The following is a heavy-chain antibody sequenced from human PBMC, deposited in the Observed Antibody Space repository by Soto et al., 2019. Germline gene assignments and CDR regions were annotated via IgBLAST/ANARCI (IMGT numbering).Heavy chain of an antibody. V-gene: IGHV4-31*03. Sequence: SETLSLTCTVSGGSISSGGYYWSWIRQHPGKGLEWIGYIYYSGSTYYNPSLKSRVTISVDTSKNQFSLKLSSVTAADTAVYYCARDRVAYGDNDAFDIWGQGTMVTVSS. CDR1: GGSISSGGYY. J-gene: IGHJ3*02. CDR3: ARDRVAYGDNDAFDI. CDR2: IYYSGST. D-gene: IGHD4-17*01.